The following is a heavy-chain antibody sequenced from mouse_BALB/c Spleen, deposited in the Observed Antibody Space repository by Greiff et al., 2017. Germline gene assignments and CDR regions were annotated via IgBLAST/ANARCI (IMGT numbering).Heavy chain of an antibody. Sequence: EVQLKESGPGLVKPSQSLSLTCTVTGYSITSDYAWNWIRQFPGNKLEWMGYISYSGSTSYNPSLKSRISITRDTSKNQFFLQLNSVTTEDTATYYCARGPLYGNYDYWGQGTTLTVSS. D-gene: IGHD2-1*01. J-gene: IGHJ2*01. CDR1: GYSITSDYA. V-gene: IGHV3-2*02. CDR3: ARGPLYGNYDY. CDR2: ISYSGST.